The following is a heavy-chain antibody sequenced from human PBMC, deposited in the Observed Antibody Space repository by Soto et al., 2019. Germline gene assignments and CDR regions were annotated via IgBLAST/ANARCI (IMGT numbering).Heavy chain of an antibody. J-gene: IGHJ4*02. CDR2: MYHSGST. V-gene: IGHV4-30-2*01. CDR1: GVSISSGGYS. Sequence: QLQLQKSGSGLVKPSQTLSLTCAVSGVSISSGGYSWSWIRQPPGKGLEWIGYMYHSGSTYYNPSLKSRVTISVDRSKNQFSLNLSSVTAADTAMYYCARANDDFWRALDYWGQGTVVTVSS. CDR3: ARANDDFWRALDY. D-gene: IGHD3-3*01.